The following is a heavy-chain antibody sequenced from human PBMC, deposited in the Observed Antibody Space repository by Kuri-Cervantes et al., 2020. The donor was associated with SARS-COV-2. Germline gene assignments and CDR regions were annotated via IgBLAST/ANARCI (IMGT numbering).Heavy chain of an antibody. V-gene: IGHV5-10-1*01. CDR2: IDPGDSYT. CDR3: ARRRFGDNYFYGMDV. Sequence: KVSCKGSGYSFTSYWIGWVRQMPGKGLEWMGRIDPGDSYTNYSPSFHGHVTISVDKSINTAYLQWTRLKASDTAMYYCARRRFGDNYFYGMDVWGQGTTVTVSS. CDR1: GYSFTSYW. D-gene: IGHD3-10*01. J-gene: IGHJ6*02.